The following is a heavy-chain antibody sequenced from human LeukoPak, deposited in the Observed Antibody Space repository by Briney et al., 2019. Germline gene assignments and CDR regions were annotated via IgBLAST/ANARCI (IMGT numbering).Heavy chain of an antibody. CDR3: ARRDIAARLNWFDP. CDR2: IYYSGST. J-gene: IGHJ5*02. V-gene: IGHV4-39*01. Sequence: SETLSLTCTVFGGSISSYYWGWIRQPPGKGLEWIGNIYYSGSTYYNPSLKSRVTISLDTSKNQFSLKLSSVTAADTAVYYCARRDIAARLNWFDPWGQGTLVTVSS. D-gene: IGHD6-6*01. CDR1: GGSISSYY.